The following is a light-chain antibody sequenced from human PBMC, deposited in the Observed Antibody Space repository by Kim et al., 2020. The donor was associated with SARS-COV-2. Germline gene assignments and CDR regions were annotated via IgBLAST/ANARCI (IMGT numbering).Light chain of an antibody. J-gene: IGKJ5*01. CDR3: QQTNSFPIT. CDR1: QDISNW. CDR2: AAT. Sequence: AAVGDSVTITCRASQDISNWLAWYQQKPGRAPNLLIYAATTLQSGVPSRFSGSVSGADFTLTISSLQPEDFATYYCQQTNSFPITFGQGTRLEIK. V-gene: IGKV1-12*01.